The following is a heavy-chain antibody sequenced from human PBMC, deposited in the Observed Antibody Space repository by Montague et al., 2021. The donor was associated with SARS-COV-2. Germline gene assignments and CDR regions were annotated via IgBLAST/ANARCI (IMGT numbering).Heavy chain of an antibody. CDR3: ARDWWNGDWLFGLYYYYGMDV. J-gene: IGHJ6*02. D-gene: IGHD3-9*01. V-gene: IGHV3-33*01. CDR2: IWYDGSNK. Sequence: SLRLSCPASGFTFSSYGMHWVRQAPGKGLEWVAVIWYDGSNKYYADSVKGRFTISRDNSKNTLYLQMNSLRAEDTAVYYCARDWWNGDWLFGLYYYYGMDVWGQGTTVTVSS. CDR1: GFTFSSYG.